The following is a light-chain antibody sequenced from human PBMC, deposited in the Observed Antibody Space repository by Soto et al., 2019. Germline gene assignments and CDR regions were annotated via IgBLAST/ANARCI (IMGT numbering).Light chain of an antibody. CDR3: QQYNSYPYT. CDR2: KAS. V-gene: IGKV1-5*03. Sequence: DIQMTQSPSTLSASVGDRVTITCRASQSISSWLAWYQQKPGKAPKLLIYKASSLESGVPSRFSGSGSGTEYTLTISSLQPDDFATYYCQQYNSYPYTFGQGTKLEIK. CDR1: QSISSW. J-gene: IGKJ2*01.